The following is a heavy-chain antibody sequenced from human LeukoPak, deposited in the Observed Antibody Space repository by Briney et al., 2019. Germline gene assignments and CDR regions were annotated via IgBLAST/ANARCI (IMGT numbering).Heavy chain of an antibody. Sequence: SETLSLTCAVYGGSFSGYYWSWIRQPPGKGLEWIGEINHSGSTNYNPSLKSRVTISVDTSKNQFSLKLSSVTAADTAVYYCATHSVGVLPIATFDYWGQGTLVTVSS. CDR2: INHSGST. CDR1: GGSFSGYY. CDR3: ATHSVGVLPIATFDY. V-gene: IGHV4-34*01. J-gene: IGHJ4*02. D-gene: IGHD2/OR15-2a*01.